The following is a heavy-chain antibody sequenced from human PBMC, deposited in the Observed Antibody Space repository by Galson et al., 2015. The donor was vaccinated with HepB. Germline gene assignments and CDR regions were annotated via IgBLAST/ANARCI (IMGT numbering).Heavy chain of an antibody. CDR1: GYTFTSYA. J-gene: IGHJ4*02. V-gene: IGHV1-3*01. CDR2: INAGNGNT. Sequence: SVKVSCKASGYTFTSYAMHWVRQAPGQRLEWMGWINAGNGNTKYSQKFQGRVTITRDTSASTAYMELSSLRSEDTAVYYCARAITMVRGSDYFDYWGQGTLVTVSS. CDR3: ARAITMVRGSDYFDY. D-gene: IGHD3-10*01.